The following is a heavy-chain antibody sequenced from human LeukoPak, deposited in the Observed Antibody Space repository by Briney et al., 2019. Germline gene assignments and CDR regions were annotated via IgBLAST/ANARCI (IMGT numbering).Heavy chain of an antibody. Sequence: SQTLSLTCAVSGGSISSGGYSWSWIRQPPGKGLEWIGYIYHSGSTYYNPSLKSRVTISVDRSKNQFSLKLSSVTAADTAVYYCARDNELYGGNSIWFDPWGQGTLVTVSS. V-gene: IGHV4-30-2*01. D-gene: IGHD4-23*01. CDR2: IYHSGST. J-gene: IGHJ5*02. CDR1: GGSISSGGYS. CDR3: ARDNELYGGNSIWFDP.